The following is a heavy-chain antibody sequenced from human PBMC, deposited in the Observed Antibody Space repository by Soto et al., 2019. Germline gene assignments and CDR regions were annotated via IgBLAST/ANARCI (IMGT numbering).Heavy chain of an antibody. CDR2: ISRSGGTI. CDR1: GFTFSDYY. V-gene: IGHV3-11*01. J-gene: IGHJ4*02. D-gene: IGHD2-8*01. CDR3: ARPYCTNGVCYSLNY. Sequence: QVQLVESGGGLVKPGGSLRLSCAASGFTFSDYYMSWIRQAPGKGLEWVSDISRSGGTIYYADSVKGRFTISRDNAXXSLFLQMNSLRAEDTAVYYCARPYCTNGVCYSLNYWGQGTLVTVSS.